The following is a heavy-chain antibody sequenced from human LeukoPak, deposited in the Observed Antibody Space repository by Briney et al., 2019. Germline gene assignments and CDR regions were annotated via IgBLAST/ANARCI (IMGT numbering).Heavy chain of an antibody. D-gene: IGHD4-17*01. CDR3: ARGGDYVPFDY. CDR1: GFTFSSYS. J-gene: IGHJ4*02. CDR2: ISSSSSYI. Sequence: GGSLRLSCAASGFTFSSYSMNWVRQAPGKRLEWVSSISSSSSYIYYADSVKGRFTISRDNAKNSLYLQMNSLRAEDTAVYYCARGGDYVPFDYWGQGTLVTVSS. V-gene: IGHV3-21*01.